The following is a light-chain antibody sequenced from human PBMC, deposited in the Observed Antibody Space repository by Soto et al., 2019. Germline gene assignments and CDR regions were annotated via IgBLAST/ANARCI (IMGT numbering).Light chain of an antibody. V-gene: IGKV1-9*01. CDR1: QGISSY. J-gene: IGKJ4*01. CDR2: AAS. Sequence: DIQLTQSPSFLSASVGDRVTITCRASQGISSYLAWFQQKPGKAPKLLIYAASTLQSGVPSRFSGSGSGTEFTLTISSLQTEDFATYYCQQVNTYPRTFGGGTKVEIK. CDR3: QQVNTYPRT.